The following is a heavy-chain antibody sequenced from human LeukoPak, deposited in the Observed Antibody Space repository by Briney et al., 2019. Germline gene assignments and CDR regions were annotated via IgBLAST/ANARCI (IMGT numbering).Heavy chain of an antibody. V-gene: IGHV3-23*01. Sequence: PGVSLRLYSAASGFTFSNYPMTWVRQSPGKGLHWVSAISGSGGNTYYADSVKGRFTISRDNSKNTLYLQMNSLRAEDHAVYYGAKALGRSGWLLDYWGQGTPVTVSS. CDR3: AKALGRSGWLLDY. CDR1: GFTFSNYP. CDR2: ISGSGGNT. J-gene: IGHJ4*02. D-gene: IGHD6-19*01.